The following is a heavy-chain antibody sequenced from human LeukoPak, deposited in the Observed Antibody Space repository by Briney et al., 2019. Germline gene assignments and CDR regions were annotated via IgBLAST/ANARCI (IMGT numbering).Heavy chain of an antibody. Sequence: PSETLSLTCTVSGGSISSGGYYWSWIRQPPGKGLEWIGYIYHSGSTYYNPSLKSRVTISVDTSKNQFSLKLSSVTAADTAVYYCARVTYCSGGSCLDYWGQGTLVTVSS. CDR1: GGSISSGGYY. CDR3: ARVTYCSGGSCLDY. V-gene: IGHV4-30-2*05. J-gene: IGHJ4*02. D-gene: IGHD2-15*01. CDR2: IYHSGST.